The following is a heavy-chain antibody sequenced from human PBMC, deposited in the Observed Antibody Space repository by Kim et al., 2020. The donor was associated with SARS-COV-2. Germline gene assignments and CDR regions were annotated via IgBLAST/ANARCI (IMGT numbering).Heavy chain of an antibody. V-gene: IGHV4-59*09. Sequence: RKIRVTISVDTSKNQFSLKLSSVTAADTAVYYCARGEGPAAWDYYYGMDVWGQGTTVTVSS. D-gene: IGHD2-2*01. CDR3: ARGEGPAAWDYYYGMDV. J-gene: IGHJ6*02.